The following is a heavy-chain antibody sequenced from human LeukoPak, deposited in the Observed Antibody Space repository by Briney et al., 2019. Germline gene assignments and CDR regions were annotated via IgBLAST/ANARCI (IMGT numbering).Heavy chain of an antibody. V-gene: IGHV3-23*01. CDR3: AKDVSSSDSFDY. CDR2: ISGSGGST. CDR1: GFTFSSYA. J-gene: IGHJ4*02. Sequence: GGSLRPSCAASGFTFSSYAMSWVRQAPGKGLEWVSAISGSGGSTYYADSVKGRFTISRDNSKNTLYLQMNSLRAEDTAVYYCAKDVSSSDSFDYWGQGTLVTVSS. D-gene: IGHD2-2*01.